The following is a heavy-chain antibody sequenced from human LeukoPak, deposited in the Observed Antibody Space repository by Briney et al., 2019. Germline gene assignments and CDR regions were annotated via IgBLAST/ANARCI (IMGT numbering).Heavy chain of an antibody. Sequence: GGSLRLSCVASGFTFSIYAMSWVRQAPGKGLEWVSSISSSGDYTYYTEPVKGRFTISRDNSKDKLYLQLNSLRPEDTAVYYCSKDHPNYLEINGHYYSRNGDYWGQGTLVTVSS. D-gene: IGHD3-22*01. J-gene: IGHJ4*02. V-gene: IGHV3-23*01. CDR2: ISSSGDYT. CDR1: GFTFSIYA. CDR3: SKDHPNYLEINGHYYSRNGDY.